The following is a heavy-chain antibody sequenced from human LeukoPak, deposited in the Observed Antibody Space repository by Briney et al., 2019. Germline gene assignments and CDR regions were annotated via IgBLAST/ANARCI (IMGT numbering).Heavy chain of an antibody. CDR1: GDSVSSNSAA. J-gene: IGHJ4*02. D-gene: IGHD5-12*01. CDR2: TYYRSKWYN. Sequence: SQTLSLTCAICGDSVSSNSAAWNWIRQSPSRGLEWLGRTYYRSKWYNDYAVSVKSRITINPDTSKNQFSLQLNSVTPEDTAVYYCARRTRVGYSGYDPLDYWGQGTLVTVSS. V-gene: IGHV6-1*01. CDR3: ARRTRVGYSGYDPLDY.